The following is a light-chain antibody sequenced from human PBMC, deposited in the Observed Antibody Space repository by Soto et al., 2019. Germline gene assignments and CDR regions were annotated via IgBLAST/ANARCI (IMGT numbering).Light chain of an antibody. Sequence: EIVLTQSPATLSVSPGEGATLSCRASQSAGSLLAWYQQKPGQAPRLLIYGASTRATGIPDRFSGSGSGTDFTLTISRLEPEDFAVYYCQQYGSSPTFGQGTKVDI. CDR2: GAS. J-gene: IGKJ1*01. CDR3: QQYGSSPT. CDR1: QSAGSL. V-gene: IGKV3-20*01.